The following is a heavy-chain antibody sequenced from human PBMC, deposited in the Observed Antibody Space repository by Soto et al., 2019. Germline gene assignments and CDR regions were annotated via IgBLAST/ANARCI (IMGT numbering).Heavy chain of an antibody. CDR3: TSPSIAVGMDV. D-gene: IGHD6-6*01. J-gene: IGHJ6*02. Sequence: GGSLRLSCSASGFTFSGSAMHWVRQASGKGLEWVGRIRSKANSYATAYAASVKGRFTISRDDSKNTAYLQMNSLKTKDTAVYYCTSPSIAVGMDVWGQGTTVTVSS. V-gene: IGHV3-73*01. CDR1: GFTFSGSA. CDR2: IRSKANSYAT.